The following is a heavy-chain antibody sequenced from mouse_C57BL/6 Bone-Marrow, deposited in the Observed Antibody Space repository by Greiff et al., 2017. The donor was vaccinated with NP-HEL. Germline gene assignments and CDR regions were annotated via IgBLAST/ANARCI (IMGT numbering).Heavy chain of an antibody. V-gene: IGHV7-3*01. CDR2: IRHKANGYTP. Sequence: EVQLVESGGGLVQPGGSLSLSCAASGFTFTDYYMSWVRQPPGKALEWLGFIRHKANGYTPEYSASVKGRFPISRDNSQSILYLQMNALGAEDSATYYGARWGDDYDGVDYWGQGTTLTVSS. J-gene: IGHJ2*01. CDR3: ARWGDDYDGVDY. CDR1: GFTFTDYY. D-gene: IGHD2-4*01.